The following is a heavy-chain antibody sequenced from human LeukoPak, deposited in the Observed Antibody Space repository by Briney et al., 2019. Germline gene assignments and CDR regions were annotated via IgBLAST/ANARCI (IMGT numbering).Heavy chain of an antibody. J-gene: IGHJ4*02. Sequence: KPSETLSLTCTVSGGSISSSSYYWGWIRQPPGKGLEWIGSIYYSGSTYYNPSLKSRVTISVDTSKNQFSLKLSSVTAADTAVYYCARGRAIAAAGTGYFDYWGQGTLVTVSS. CDR2: IYYSGST. V-gene: IGHV4-39*07. CDR3: ARGRAIAAAGTGYFDY. D-gene: IGHD6-13*01. CDR1: GGSISSSSYY.